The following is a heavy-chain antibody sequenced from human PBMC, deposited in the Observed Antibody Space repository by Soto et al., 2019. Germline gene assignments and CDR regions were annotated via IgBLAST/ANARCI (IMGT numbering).Heavy chain of an antibody. CDR3: ARAAGYCFGFHAGMDV. V-gene: IGHV3-53*01. D-gene: IGHD2-21*01. Sequence: GGSLRLSCAASGFTVSSNYMSWVRQAPGKGLEWVSVIYSGGSTYYADSVKGRFTISRDNSKNTLYLQMNSLRAEDTAVYYCARAAGYCFGFHAGMDVWGQGTKVTVSS. CDR2: IYSGGST. CDR1: GFTVSSNY. J-gene: IGHJ6*02.